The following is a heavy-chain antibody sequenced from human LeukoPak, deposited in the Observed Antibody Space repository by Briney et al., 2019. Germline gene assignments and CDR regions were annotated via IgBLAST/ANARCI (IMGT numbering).Heavy chain of an antibody. CDR2: ISSSSSYI. Sequence: GGSLRLSCAASGFTFSSYSMNWVRQAPGKGLEWVSSISSSSSYIYYADSVKGRFTISRDNAKNSLYLQMNSLRAEDTAVYYCARDLPSIAARFGLFDYWGQGTLFTVSS. D-gene: IGHD6-6*01. J-gene: IGHJ4*02. CDR3: ARDLPSIAARFGLFDY. CDR1: GFTFSSYS. V-gene: IGHV3-21*01.